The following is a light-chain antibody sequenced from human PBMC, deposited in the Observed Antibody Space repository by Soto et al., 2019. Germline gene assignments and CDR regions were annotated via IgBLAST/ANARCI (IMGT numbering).Light chain of an antibody. Sequence: QSVLTQPASVSGSPGQSLTISCPGTSSDVGGYNYVSWYQQQPGKAPTLMIYDVSNRPAGVSSRVSGSMSSKTSALTISGFQAGGEADYDCCSYTSSSTREVVGTVTKVTVL. V-gene: IGLV2-14*01. J-gene: IGLJ1*01. CDR3: CSYTSSSTREV. CDR2: DVS. CDR1: SSDVGGYNY.